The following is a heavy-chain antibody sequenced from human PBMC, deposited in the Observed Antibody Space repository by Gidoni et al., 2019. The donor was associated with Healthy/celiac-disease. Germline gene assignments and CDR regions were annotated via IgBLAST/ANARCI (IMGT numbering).Heavy chain of an antibody. CDR1: GFPFSSYC. CDR3: AREGIVATMGYYYYGMDV. D-gene: IGHD5-12*01. CDR2: IKKDGSEK. Sequence: DVQLVESGGGLVHPGGPLSLSCSAAGFPFSSYCMRGVRQAPGKGLEWVANIKKDGSEKYYVDSVKGRFTISRDNAKNSMYLQMNSLRAEDTAVYYCAREGIVATMGYYYYGMDVWGQGTTVTVSS. V-gene: IGHV3-7*01. J-gene: IGHJ6*02.